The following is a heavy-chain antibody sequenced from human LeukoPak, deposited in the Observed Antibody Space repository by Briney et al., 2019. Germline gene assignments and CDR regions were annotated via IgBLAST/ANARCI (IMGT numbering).Heavy chain of an antibody. J-gene: IGHJ4*02. CDR1: GYTFTSHY. CDR2: FDPEDGET. D-gene: IGHD2/OR15-2a*01. Sequence: ASVKVSCKASGYTFTSHYMHWVRQAPGKGLEWMGGFDPEDGETIYAQKFQGRVTMTEDTSTDTAYLELSSLRSEDTAVYYCATVLSNYRTFDYWGQGTLVTVSS. V-gene: IGHV1-24*01. CDR3: ATVLSNYRTFDY.